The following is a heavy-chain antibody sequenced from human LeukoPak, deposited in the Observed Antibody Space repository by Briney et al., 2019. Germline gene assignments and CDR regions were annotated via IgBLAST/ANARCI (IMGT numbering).Heavy chain of an antibody. CDR3: ARGRYNWDDDNYYYYMDV. J-gene: IGHJ6*03. CDR1: GYTFTSYD. D-gene: IGHD1-1*01. V-gene: IGHV1-8*01. CDR2: MNPNSGNT. Sequence: ASVKVSCKASGYTFTSYDINWVRQATGQGLEWMGWMNPNSGNTGYAQKFQGRVTMTRNTSISTAYMELSSLRSEDTAVYYCARGRYNWDDDNYYYYMDVWGKGTTVTVSS.